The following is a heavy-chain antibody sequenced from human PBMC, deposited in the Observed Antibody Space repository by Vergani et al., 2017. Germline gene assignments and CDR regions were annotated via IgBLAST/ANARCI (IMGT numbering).Heavy chain of an antibody. CDR3: ARAATVTEGAFDY. Sequence: QVQLVQSGAEVKKPGSSGKVSGKASGGTFSSYAISWVRQAPGQGIEWMGGIIPIFGTANYAQKFQGRVTITADESTSTAYMELSSLRSEDTAVYYCARAATVTEGAFDYWGQGTLVTVSS. J-gene: IGHJ4*02. CDR1: GGTFSSYA. D-gene: IGHD4-17*01. V-gene: IGHV1-69*01. CDR2: IIPIFGTA.